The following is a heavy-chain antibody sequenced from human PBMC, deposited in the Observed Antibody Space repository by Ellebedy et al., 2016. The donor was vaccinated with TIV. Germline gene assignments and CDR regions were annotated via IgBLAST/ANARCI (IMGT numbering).Heavy chain of an antibody. CDR1: GHTFTSDG. Sequence: AASVKVSCKASGHTFTSDGFGWVRQAPGQGLEWMGWINTYNGNTNYAKSFRGRVTMTTDTSTNTAYLDLRSLRPDDTAVYYCARGITGPVDLGYWGQGTLVTVSS. V-gene: IGHV1-18*04. J-gene: IGHJ4*02. D-gene: IGHD1-1*01. CDR3: ARGITGPVDLGY. CDR2: INTYNGNT.